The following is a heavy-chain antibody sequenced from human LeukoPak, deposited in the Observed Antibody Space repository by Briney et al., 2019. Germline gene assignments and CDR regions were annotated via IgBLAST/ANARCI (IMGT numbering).Heavy chain of an antibody. D-gene: IGHD6-19*01. V-gene: IGHV3-23*01. CDR3: AKDLSRAVAADWFDP. Sequence: GGSLRLSCAASGFTFSNYDMRWVRQAPGKGLEWVSSISDSGGSTYYADSVKGRFTISRDNSKNTLYLQMTNLRAADTAVYYCAKDLSRAVAADWFDPWDQGSLVTVSS. CDR2: ISDSGGST. CDR1: GFTFSNYD. J-gene: IGHJ5*02.